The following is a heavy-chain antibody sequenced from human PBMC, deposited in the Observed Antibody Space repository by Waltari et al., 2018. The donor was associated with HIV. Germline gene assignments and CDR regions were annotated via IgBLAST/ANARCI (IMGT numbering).Heavy chain of an antibody. V-gene: IGHV3-7*03. CDR2: LRRDTYEA. J-gene: IGHJ4*02. CDR3: VRDDPGYVAIDY. Sequence: SGGGAVQEGGSLVMSCSGPGFNFRRVSLNWVLQTPRRGREWVASLRRDTYEANYLASVRGRFIISRDNAKSSAYLEMTSLRVEDTATYYCVRDDPGYVAIDYWGQGSQVVVS. D-gene: IGHD2-15*01. CDR1: GFNFRRVS.